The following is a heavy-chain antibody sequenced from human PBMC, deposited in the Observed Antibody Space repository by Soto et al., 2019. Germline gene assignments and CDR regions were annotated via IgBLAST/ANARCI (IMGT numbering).Heavy chain of an antibody. J-gene: IGHJ4*02. CDR2: TYYRSKWYN. D-gene: IGHD2-8*01. V-gene: IGHV6-1*01. Sequence: SQTLSLTCAISGDSVSSNSAAWNWIRQSPSRGLEWLGRTYYRSKWYNDYAVSVKSRITINPDTSKNQFSLHLNSVTPEDTAVYYCARADFDTALIVYSSFDYWGQGAMVTIYS. CDR3: ARADFDTALIVYSSFDY. CDR1: GDSVSSNSAA.